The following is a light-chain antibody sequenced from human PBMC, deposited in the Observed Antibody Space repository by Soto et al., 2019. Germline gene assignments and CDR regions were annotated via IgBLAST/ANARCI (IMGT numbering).Light chain of an antibody. CDR2: GAS. CDR3: QQYNNWPPWT. Sequence: EIVMTQSPATLSVSPGERATLSCRASQSVSSNLAWYQQKPGQAPRLLIYGASTRATGIPARFSGSGSGTEFTLTISILQYEDFAVYYCQQYNNWPPWTFGQRTKVEIK. V-gene: IGKV3-15*01. J-gene: IGKJ1*01. CDR1: QSVSSN.